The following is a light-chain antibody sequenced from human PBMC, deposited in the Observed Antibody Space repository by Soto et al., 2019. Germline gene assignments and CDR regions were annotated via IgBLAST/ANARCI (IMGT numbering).Light chain of an antibody. CDR2: GAS. J-gene: IGKJ1*01. CDR3: QQYGSSGT. Sequence: EIVLAHSPVTLSLSPGERATLSCRASQSVSSNYLAWYQQKPGQAPRLLIYGASNRATGIPDRFSGSRSGTDFTLTISRLEPEDFAVYYCQQYGSSGTFGQGTKVDI. CDR1: QSVSSNY. V-gene: IGKV3-20*01.